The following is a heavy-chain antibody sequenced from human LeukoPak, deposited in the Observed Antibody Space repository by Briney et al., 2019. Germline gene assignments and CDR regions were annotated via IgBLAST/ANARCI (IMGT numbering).Heavy chain of an antibody. CDR3: ARSFVVLRFLEWLPDAFDI. CDR1: GGSISSYY. J-gene: IGHJ3*02. Sequence: SETLSLTCTVSGGSISSYYWSWIRQPPGKGLEWIGYIYSSGSTNYNPSLQRRVTIPLDTSKNQFSLKLSSVTAADTAVYYCARSFVVLRFLEWLPDAFDIWGQGTMVTVSS. CDR2: IYSSGST. V-gene: IGHV4-59*08. D-gene: IGHD3-3*01.